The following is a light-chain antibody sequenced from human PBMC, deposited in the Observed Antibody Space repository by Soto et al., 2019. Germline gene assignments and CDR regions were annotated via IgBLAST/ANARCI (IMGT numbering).Light chain of an antibody. CDR3: QHYDNFPIT. J-gene: IGKJ5*01. CDR2: DAS. CDR1: QGISNY. Sequence: DTQITQTASSLSASVGDRVTITCKASQGISNYLNGYQPNPGKPPKLLIFDASNLQTGVPSRFFGSGSGTHFTLTIGSLQPEDIGTYYCQHYDNFPITFGHGTRLEIK. V-gene: IGKV1-33*01.